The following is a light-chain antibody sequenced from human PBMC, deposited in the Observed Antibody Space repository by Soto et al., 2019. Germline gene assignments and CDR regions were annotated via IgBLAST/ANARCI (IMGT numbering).Light chain of an antibody. J-gene: IGLJ2*01. CDR3: SSYTSSSTPVV. Sequence: QSALTQPASVSGSPGQSITISCTGTSSDVGGYNYVSWYQQHPGKAPKLMIYDVSNRPSGVSNRFSGSKSGNTASLTISGFQAEDEADYYCSSYTSSSTPVVFGGGTQLTVL. CDR1: SSDVGGYNY. V-gene: IGLV2-14*01. CDR2: DVS.